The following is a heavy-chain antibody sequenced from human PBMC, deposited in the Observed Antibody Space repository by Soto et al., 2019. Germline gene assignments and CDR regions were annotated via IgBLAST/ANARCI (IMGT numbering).Heavy chain of an antibody. V-gene: IGHV1-18*01. CDR1: GYTFTSYG. D-gene: IGHD2-15*01. CDR3: ARVVSRTIVVVVAAIETGWFDP. Sequence: GASVKVSCKASGYTFTSYGISWVRQAPGQGLEWMGWISAYNGNTNYAQKLQGRVTMTTDTSTSTAYMELRSLRSDDTAVYYCARVVSRTIVVVVAAIETGWFDPWGQGTLVTVSS. J-gene: IGHJ5*02. CDR2: ISAYNGNT.